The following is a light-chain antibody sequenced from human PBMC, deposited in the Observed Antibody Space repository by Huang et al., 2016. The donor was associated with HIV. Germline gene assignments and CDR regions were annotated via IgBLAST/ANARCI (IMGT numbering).Light chain of an antibody. Sequence: DIQMTQSPSTLSASVGDKVTITCRASHDIVTWLALYQQKPGKAPRPLSYKTSTLESGVPSRFSGSGSGTQFTLTIGSLQPDDFATYYCQQYETYPRTFGQGTKLEIK. CDR1: HDIVTW. CDR3: QQYETYPRT. J-gene: IGKJ1*01. V-gene: IGKV1-5*03. CDR2: KTS.